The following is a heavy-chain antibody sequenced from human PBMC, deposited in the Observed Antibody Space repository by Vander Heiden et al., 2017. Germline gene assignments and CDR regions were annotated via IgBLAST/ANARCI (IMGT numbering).Heavy chain of an antibody. Sequence: EVQLLESGGGLVQPGGSLRLSCAASGFTFISYGMGWVRQAPGKGLEWVSVISGSGSYYADSVKGRFTISRDNSKNTLYLQMSSLTADDTAVYYCAKEGGRGGYDFDYWGQGTLVTVSS. V-gene: IGHV3-23*01. J-gene: IGHJ4*02. CDR1: GFTFISYG. CDR3: AKEGGRGGYDFDY. CDR2: ISGSGS. D-gene: IGHD5-12*01.